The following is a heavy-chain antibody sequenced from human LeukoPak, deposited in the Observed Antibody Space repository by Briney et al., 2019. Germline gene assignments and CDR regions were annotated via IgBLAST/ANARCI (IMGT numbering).Heavy chain of an antibody. D-gene: IGHD3-9*01. Sequence: GESLRLSCAVSGFTFSTYAMNWVRQAPGKGLEWVSAISGSGGTTYYADSVKGRFTISRDNSKNTLYLQMNSLRAEDTAVYYCAKDLPSLRYFVWSRAQDAFDIWGQGTLVTVSS. CDR3: AKDLPSLRYFVWSRAQDAFDI. CDR2: ISGSGGTT. J-gene: IGHJ3*02. V-gene: IGHV3-23*01. CDR1: GFTFSTYA.